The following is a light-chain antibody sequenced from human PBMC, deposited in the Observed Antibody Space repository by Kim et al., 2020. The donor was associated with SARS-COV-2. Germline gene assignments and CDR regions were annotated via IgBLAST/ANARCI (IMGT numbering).Light chain of an antibody. CDR3: QQYGSSPRT. V-gene: IGKV3-20*01. J-gene: IGKJ2*01. CDR1: QSVSSGY. CDR2: GAS. Sequence: LSPGEEATLACTASQSVSSGYLAWYQQKPVQAPRLLIYGASSRATGIPDRFSGSGSGTGFTLTISRLEPEDFAVYYCQQYGSSPRTFGQGTKLDI.